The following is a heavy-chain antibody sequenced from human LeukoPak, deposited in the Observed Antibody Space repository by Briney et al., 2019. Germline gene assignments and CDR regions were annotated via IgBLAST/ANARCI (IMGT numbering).Heavy chain of an antibody. CDR3: ARGSYYDYVWGSYRYTLRYFDY. V-gene: IGHV3-7*01. D-gene: IGHD3-16*02. J-gene: IGHJ4*02. CDR2: IKQDGSEK. Sequence: GGSLRLSCAASGFTFSSYWMSWVRQAPGKGLEWVANIKQDGSEKYYVDSVKGRFTISRDNAKNSLYLQMNSLRAEDAAVYYCARGSYYDYVWGSYRYTLRYFDYRGQGTLVTVSS. CDR1: GFTFSSYW.